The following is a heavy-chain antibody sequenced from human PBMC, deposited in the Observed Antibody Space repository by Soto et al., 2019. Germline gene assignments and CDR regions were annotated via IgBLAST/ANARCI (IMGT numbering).Heavy chain of an antibody. V-gene: IGHV3-21*01. CDR1: GFTFSSYS. J-gene: IGHJ3*02. Sequence: EVQVVESGGDLVKPGGSLRLSCAASGFTFSSYSMNWVRQAPGKGLEWVSSISSSSSYIYYADSVKGRFTISRDNAKNSLYLQMNSLRAEDTAVYYCARVGGGYQLLHAFDIWGQGTMVTVSS. D-gene: IGHD2-2*01. CDR3: ARVGGGYQLLHAFDI. CDR2: ISSSSSYI.